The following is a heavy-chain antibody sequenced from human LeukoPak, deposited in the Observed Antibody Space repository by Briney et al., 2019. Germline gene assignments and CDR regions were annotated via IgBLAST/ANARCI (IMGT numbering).Heavy chain of an antibody. CDR3: AKGIYYYYGMDV. CDR1: GFTFSSYW. J-gene: IGHJ6*02. V-gene: IGHV3-7*03. Sequence: PGGSLRLSCAASGFTFSSYWMSWVRQAPGKGLEWVANIKQDGTEKYYVDSVKGRFTISRDNSKNTLYLQMNSLRAEDTAVYYCAKGIYYYYGMDVWGQGTTVTVSS. CDR2: IKQDGTEK.